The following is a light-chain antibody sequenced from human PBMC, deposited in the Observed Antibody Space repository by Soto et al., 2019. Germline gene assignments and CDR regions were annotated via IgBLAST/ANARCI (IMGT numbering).Light chain of an antibody. J-gene: IGKJ1*01. CDR3: QQYYSYPRA. V-gene: IGKV1-8*01. CDR2: AAS. Sequence: AIRMTQSPSSFSASTGDRVTITCRASQGISSYLAWYQQKPGKAHKLLIYAASTLQSGVPSRFSGSGSGTDFTLTISCLQSEDFATYYCQQYYSYPRAFAQGTKVEIK. CDR1: QGISSY.